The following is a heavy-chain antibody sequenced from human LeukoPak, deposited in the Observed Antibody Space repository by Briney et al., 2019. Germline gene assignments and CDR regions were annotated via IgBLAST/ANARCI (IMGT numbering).Heavy chain of an antibody. CDR2: TRNKANSYTT. Sequence: GGSLRLSCAAPGFTFSDHYMDWVRQAPGKGLEWVGRTRNKANSYTTEYAASVKGRFTISRDDSKNSLYLQMNSLKTEDTAVYYCASLYGSGKRWVDPWGQGTLVTVSS. J-gene: IGHJ5*02. CDR3: ASLYGSGKRWVDP. V-gene: IGHV3-72*01. D-gene: IGHD3-10*01. CDR1: GFTFSDHY.